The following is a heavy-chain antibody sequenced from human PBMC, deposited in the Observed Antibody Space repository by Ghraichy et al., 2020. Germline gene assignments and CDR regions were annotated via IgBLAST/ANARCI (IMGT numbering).Heavy chain of an antibody. Sequence: SCTVSGGSVSSGSYYWSWIRQPPGKGLEWIGYIYYSGSTNYNPSLKSRVTISVDTSKNQFSLKLSSVTAADTAVYYCARMIRGYSYGLGAFDIWGQGTMVTVSS. CDR3: ARMIRGYSYGLGAFDI. CDR2: IYYSGST. CDR1: GGSVSSGSYY. D-gene: IGHD5-18*01. V-gene: IGHV4-61*01. J-gene: IGHJ3*02.